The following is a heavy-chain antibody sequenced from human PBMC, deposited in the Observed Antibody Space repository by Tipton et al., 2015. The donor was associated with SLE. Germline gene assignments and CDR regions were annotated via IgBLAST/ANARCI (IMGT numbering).Heavy chain of an antibody. CDR2: IYHSGST. J-gene: IGHJ3*02. D-gene: IGHD3-16*01. Sequence: TLSLTCAVYGGSFSGYYWSWIRQSPGKGLEWIGSIYHSGSTYYNPSLKSRVTISVDTSKNQFSLKLSSVTAADTAVYYCARDHYGVDAFDIWGQGTMVTVSS. V-gene: IGHV4-34*01. CDR1: GGSFSGYY. CDR3: ARDHYGVDAFDI.